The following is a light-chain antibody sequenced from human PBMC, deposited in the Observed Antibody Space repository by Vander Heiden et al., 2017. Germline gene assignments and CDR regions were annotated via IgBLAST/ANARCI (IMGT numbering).Light chain of an antibody. Sequence: HTVVTQEPSFSVSPGGAVTLTCRLSSGSVSSNPYPRWYQQTPGQAPRTLIYNRNIRSAGVPDRFSGSIGGNKAALTITGAQADEEADYYCVLDMGSGISVFGGGTKLTVL. CDR2: NRN. CDR1: SGSVSSNPY. CDR3: VLDMGSGISV. J-gene: IGLJ3*02. V-gene: IGLV8-61*01.